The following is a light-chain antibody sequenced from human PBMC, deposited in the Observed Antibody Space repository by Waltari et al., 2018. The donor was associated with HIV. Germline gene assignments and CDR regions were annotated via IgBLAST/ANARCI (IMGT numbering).Light chain of an antibody. Sequence: EIVMTQSPATLSVSPGERATLSCRASQSISSNLAWYQQKPGQAPRLLIYGASTRATGIPARFSGSGSGTEFTLTISSLQSEDFAVYYCQQYNNWPPTLELTFGGGTKVEIK. CDR3: QQYNNWPPTLELT. J-gene: IGKJ4*01. CDR1: QSISSN. V-gene: IGKV3-15*01. CDR2: GAS.